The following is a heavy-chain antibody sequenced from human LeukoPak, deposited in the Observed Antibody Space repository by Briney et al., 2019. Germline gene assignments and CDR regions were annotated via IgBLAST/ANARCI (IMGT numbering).Heavy chain of an antibody. D-gene: IGHD3-22*01. CDR3: ARVLPEITMILEGKWGAFDI. CDR2: IYWNDDK. Sequence: KESGPVLVKPTQTLTLTCTFSGFSLSTSGVGVGWIRQPPGKALEWLALIYWNDDKRYSPSLKSRLTITKDTSKNQVVLIMTNMDPVDTATYYCARVLPEITMILEGKWGAFDIWGQGTMVTVSS. V-gene: IGHV2-5*01. J-gene: IGHJ3*02. CDR1: GFSLSTSGVG.